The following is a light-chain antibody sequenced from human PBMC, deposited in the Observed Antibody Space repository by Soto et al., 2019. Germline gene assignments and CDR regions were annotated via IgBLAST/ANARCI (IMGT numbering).Light chain of an antibody. CDR1: SSNIGTSS. J-gene: IGLJ3*02. V-gene: IGLV1-44*01. CDR3: AAWDDSLNGGV. CDR2: SND. Sequence: QSVLAQPPSASGTPGQRVSISCSGSSSNIGTSSVNWYQHVPGAAPQLLIYSNDQRPLEVPDRFSGSKSGTSASLAISGLRSDDEGDYYCAAWDDSLNGGVFSGGTKLTVL.